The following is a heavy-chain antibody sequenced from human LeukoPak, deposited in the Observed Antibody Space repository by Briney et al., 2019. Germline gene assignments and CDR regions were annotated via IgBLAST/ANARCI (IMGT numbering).Heavy chain of an antibody. CDR1: GYTFTNYY. V-gene: IGHV1-46*01. CDR3: ARDPYSSSWYSNPNFDY. Sequence: GASVKVSCTASGYTFTNYYIHWVRQAPGQGLEWMGIINPSGGSTNYAQKFQGRVTLTRDTSTSTVYMELSSLRSEDTAVYYCARDPYSSSWYSNPNFDYWGQGTLVTVSS. D-gene: IGHD6-13*01. J-gene: IGHJ4*02. CDR2: INPSGGST.